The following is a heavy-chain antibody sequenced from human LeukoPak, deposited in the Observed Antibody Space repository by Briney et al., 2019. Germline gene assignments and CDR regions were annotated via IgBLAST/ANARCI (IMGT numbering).Heavy chain of an antibody. D-gene: IGHD1-26*01. CDR1: GFTFSNYW. J-gene: IGHJ3*02. Sequence: PGGSLRLSCAASGFTFSNYWMHWVRQAPGKGLVWVSRMNSDGSSTSYADSVKGRFTISRDNAKNTLYLQMNSLRVEDTAVHYCARSTYSGRRIDIWGQGTMVTVSS. V-gene: IGHV3-74*01. CDR3: ARSTYSGRRIDI. CDR2: MNSDGSST.